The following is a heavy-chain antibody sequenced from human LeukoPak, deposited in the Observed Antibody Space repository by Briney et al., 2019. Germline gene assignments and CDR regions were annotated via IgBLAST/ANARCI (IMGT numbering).Heavy chain of an antibody. D-gene: IGHD6-13*01. V-gene: IGHV1-46*01. Sequence: ASVKVSCKASGYTFTSYYMHWVRQAPGQGLEWMGIINPSGGSTSYAQKFQGRVTMTRDTSTSTVYMELSSLRSEDTAVYYCAREASPKAKYSSPSYDYWGQGTLVTVSS. CDR3: AREASPKAKYSSPSYDY. J-gene: IGHJ4*02. CDR2: INPSGGST. CDR1: GYTFTSYY.